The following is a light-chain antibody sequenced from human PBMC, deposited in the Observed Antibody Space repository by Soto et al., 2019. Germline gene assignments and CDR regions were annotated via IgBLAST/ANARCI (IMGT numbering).Light chain of an antibody. J-gene: IGKJ5*01. CDR2: DAS. CDR1: QSVSIN. CDR3: QQYGSLPFT. Sequence: EIVLTQSPGTLSVSPGERATLSCRASQSVSINLAWYQQKPGQAPRPLIFDASRRATGIADRFSGSGSGIDFTLTVNRLEPGDFAVYYCQQYGSLPFTFGQGTRLE. V-gene: IGKV3-20*01.